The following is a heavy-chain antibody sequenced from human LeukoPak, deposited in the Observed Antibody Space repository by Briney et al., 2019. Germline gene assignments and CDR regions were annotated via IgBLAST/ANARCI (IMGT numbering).Heavy chain of an antibody. CDR1: GGSISSSSYY. D-gene: IGHD4-11*01. V-gene: IGHV4-39*07. CDR2: IYYSGST. CDR3: ARDPRANSNYDY. Sequence: PSETLSLTCTVSGGSISSSSYYWGWIRQPPGKGLEWIGSIYYSGSTYYNPSLKSRVTISVDTSKNQFSLKLSSVTAADTAVYYCARDPRANSNYDYWGQGTLVTVSS. J-gene: IGHJ4*02.